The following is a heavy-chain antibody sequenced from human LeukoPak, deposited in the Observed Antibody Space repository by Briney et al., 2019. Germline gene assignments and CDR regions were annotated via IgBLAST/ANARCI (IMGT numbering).Heavy chain of an antibody. CDR3: ARGGPGAATDAFDI. CDR2: MNPNSGNT. CDR1: GYTFTNYD. V-gene: IGHV1-8*01. D-gene: IGHD2-15*01. J-gene: IGHJ3*02. Sequence: ASVKVSCKASGYTFTNYDINWVRQATGQGLEWMGWMNPNSGNTAYAQKFHGRVTMTRNTSIRTAYMELSSLRSDDTAVYYCARGGPGAATDAFDIWGQGTMVTVSS.